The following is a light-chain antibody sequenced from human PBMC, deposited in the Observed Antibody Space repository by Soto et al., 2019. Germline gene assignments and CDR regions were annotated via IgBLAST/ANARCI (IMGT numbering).Light chain of an antibody. CDR2: GAS. J-gene: IGKJ4*01. Sequence: EIVLTQSPATLSVFPGERVTLSCRASQSVNSKLAWYQQKPGQAPRLLIYGASTRPTGIPVRFSGSGSGTEFTLTISSLQSEDFAVYYCQQYRNWPLTFGGGTKVEI. V-gene: IGKV3-15*01. CDR1: QSVNSK. CDR3: QQYRNWPLT.